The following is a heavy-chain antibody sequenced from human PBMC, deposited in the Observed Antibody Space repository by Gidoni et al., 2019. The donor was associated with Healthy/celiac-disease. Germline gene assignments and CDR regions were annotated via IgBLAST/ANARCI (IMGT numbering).Heavy chain of an antibody. V-gene: IGHV4-31*03. CDR2: IYYSGST. CDR3: AKSRDGYKSDY. Sequence: QVQLQESGPGLVKPSQPLSLTCTVSVVSISIGGYYWSWIRQHPGKGLEWIGYIYYSGSTYYNPSLKSRVTISVDTSKNQFSLKLSSVTAADTAVYYCAKSRDGYKSDYWGQGTLVTVSS. D-gene: IGHD5-12*01. J-gene: IGHJ4*02. CDR1: VVSISIGGYY.